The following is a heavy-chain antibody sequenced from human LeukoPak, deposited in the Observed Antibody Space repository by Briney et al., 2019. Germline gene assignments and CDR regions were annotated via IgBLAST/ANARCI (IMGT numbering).Heavy chain of an antibody. V-gene: IGHV4-4*07. CDR3: ARDKRDGYNLFYYFDY. CDR1: GGSISSYY. Sequence: PSETLSLTCTVSGGSISSYYWSWIRQPAGKGLEWIGRIYTSGSTNYNPSLKSRVTMSVDTSKNQFSLKLSSVTAADTAVYYCARDKRDGYNLFYYFDYWGQGTLVTVSS. CDR2: IYTSGST. D-gene: IGHD5-24*01. J-gene: IGHJ4*02.